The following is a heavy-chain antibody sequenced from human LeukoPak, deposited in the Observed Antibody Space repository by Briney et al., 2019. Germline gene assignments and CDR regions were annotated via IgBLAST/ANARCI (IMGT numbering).Heavy chain of an antibody. CDR3: ARDRYYYVSGSYRLFDY. D-gene: IGHD3-10*01. V-gene: IGHV4-39*07. CDR1: GGSISSSSYY. J-gene: IGHJ4*02. Sequence: SETLSLTCTVSGGSISSSSYYWGWIRQPPGKGLEWIGSIYYSGSTYYNPSLKSRVTISVDTSKNQFSLKLSSVTAADTAVYYCARDRYYYVSGSYRLFDYWGQGTLVAVSS. CDR2: IYYSGST.